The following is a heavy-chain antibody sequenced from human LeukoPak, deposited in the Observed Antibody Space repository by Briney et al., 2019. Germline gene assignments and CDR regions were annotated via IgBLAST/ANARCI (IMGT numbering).Heavy chain of an antibody. D-gene: IGHD3-22*01. V-gene: IGHV1-24*01. Sequence: ASVKVSCKVSGYTLTELSMHWVRPAPGKGLEWMGGFDPEDGETIYAQKFQGRVTMTEDTSTDTAYMELSSLRSEDTAVYYCATGAVHYYDSSGYLYGMDVWGQGTTVTVSS. CDR1: GYTLTELS. CDR3: ATGAVHYYDSSGYLYGMDV. CDR2: FDPEDGET. J-gene: IGHJ6*02.